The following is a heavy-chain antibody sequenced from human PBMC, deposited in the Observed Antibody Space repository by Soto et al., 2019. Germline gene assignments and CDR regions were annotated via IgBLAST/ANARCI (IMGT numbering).Heavy chain of an antibody. CDR2: SSPRGDTI. CDR3: AKGPHTNVGWPYYFES. J-gene: IGHJ5*01. D-gene: IGHD6-19*01. Sequence: GGSLRLSCVASGFSLANYPMNWVRQTPGKGLEWISYSSPRGDTIYYADSVEGRFTISRDNARNSLSLHMSSLRDEDSALYYCAKGPHTNVGWPYYFESWGQGVPVTVSS. V-gene: IGHV3-48*02. CDR1: GFSLANYP.